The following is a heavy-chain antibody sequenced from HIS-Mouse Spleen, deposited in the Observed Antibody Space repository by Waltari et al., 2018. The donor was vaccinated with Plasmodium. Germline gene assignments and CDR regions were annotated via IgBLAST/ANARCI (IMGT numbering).Heavy chain of an antibody. Sequence: EVQLVESGGGLVQPGGSLRLSCAASGFTLSSESMNWVRQAPGKGLEWVSYISSSSSTIYYADSVKGRFTISRDNAKNSLYLQMNSLRAEDTAVYYCARVNSGSYYWFDPWGQGTLVTVSS. V-gene: IGHV3-48*01. CDR1: GFTLSSES. J-gene: IGHJ5*02. D-gene: IGHD1-26*01. CDR3: ARVNSGSYYWFDP. CDR2: ISSSSSTI.